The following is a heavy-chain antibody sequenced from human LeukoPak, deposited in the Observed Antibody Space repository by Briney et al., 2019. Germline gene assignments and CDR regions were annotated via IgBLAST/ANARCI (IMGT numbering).Heavy chain of an antibody. V-gene: IGHV3-30*18. J-gene: IGHJ4*02. CDR3: AKDSSGWYRGSGTFYY. CDR1: GFTFSSYG. CDR2: ISYDGSNK. Sequence: PGGSLRLSCAASGFTFSSYGMHWVRQAPGKGLEWVAVISYDGSNKYYADSVKGRFTISRDNSKNTLYLQMNSLRAEDTAVYHCAKDSSGWYRGSGTFYYWGQGTLVTVSS. D-gene: IGHD6-19*01.